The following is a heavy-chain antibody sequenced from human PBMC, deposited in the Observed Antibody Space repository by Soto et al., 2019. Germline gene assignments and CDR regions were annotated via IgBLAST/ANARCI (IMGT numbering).Heavy chain of an antibody. D-gene: IGHD3-16*02. V-gene: IGHV1-69*13. Sequence: ASVKVSCKASGGTFSSYAISWVRQAPGQGLEWMGGIIPIFGTANYAQKFQGRVTITADESTSTAYMELSSLRSEDNAVYYCASTTDYDYVWGSYRYYYYYYGMDVWGQGTTVTVSS. CDR1: GGTFSSYA. CDR2: IIPIFGTA. CDR3: ASTTDYDYVWGSYRYYYYYYGMDV. J-gene: IGHJ6*02.